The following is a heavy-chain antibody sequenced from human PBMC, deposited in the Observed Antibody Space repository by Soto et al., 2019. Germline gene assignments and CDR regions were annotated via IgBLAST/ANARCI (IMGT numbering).Heavy chain of an antibody. CDR3: AREGGVYYRDPYFDY. D-gene: IGHD2-21*02. J-gene: IGHJ4*02. CDR2: IYYSGST. CDR1: GGSISSGGYY. V-gene: IGHV4-31*03. Sequence: SETLSLTCTVSGGSISSGGYYWSWIRQHPGKGLEWIGYIYYSGSTYYNPSLKSRVTISVDTSKNQFSLKLSSVTAADTAVYYCAREGGVYYRDPYFDYWGQGTLVTVSS.